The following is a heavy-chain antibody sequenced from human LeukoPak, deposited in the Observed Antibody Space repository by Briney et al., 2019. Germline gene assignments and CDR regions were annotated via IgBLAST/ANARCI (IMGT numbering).Heavy chain of an antibody. Sequence: SETLSLTCTVSGGSISSSSYYWGWIRQPPGKGLEWIGSIYYSGSTYYNPSLKSRVTISVDTSKNQFSLKLSSVTAADTAVYYCARDKGEQWLVRHAFDIWGQGTMVTVSS. V-gene: IGHV4-39*07. CDR2: IYYSGST. J-gene: IGHJ3*02. CDR3: ARDKGEQWLVRHAFDI. CDR1: GGSISSSSYY. D-gene: IGHD6-19*01.